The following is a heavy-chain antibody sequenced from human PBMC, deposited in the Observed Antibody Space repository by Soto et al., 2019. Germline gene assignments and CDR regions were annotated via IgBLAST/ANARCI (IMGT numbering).Heavy chain of an antibody. CDR1: GFTVSSNY. Sequence: PGGSLRLSCAASGFTVSSNYMSWVRQAPGKGLKWVSVIYSGGSTYYADSVKGRFTISRDNSKNTLFLQMNSLRAEDTAVYYCARVASGLPYFDSWGQGTLVTVSS. CDR3: ARVASGLPYFDS. V-gene: IGHV3-53*01. CDR2: IYSGGST. J-gene: IGHJ4*02.